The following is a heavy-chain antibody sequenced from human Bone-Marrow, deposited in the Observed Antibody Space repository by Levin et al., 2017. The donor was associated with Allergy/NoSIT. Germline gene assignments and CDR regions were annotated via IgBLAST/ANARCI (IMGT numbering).Heavy chain of an antibody. D-gene: IGHD2-21*02. CDR2: IWSDGSSR. Sequence: GGSLRLSCAASGFTFSNYAINWVRQAPGKGLEWVAVIWSDGSSRFYADSVRGRFSISRDNSNSTLFLQMNSLRAEDTAVYYWARDGGSDYFFDYWGQGTLVTVSS. J-gene: IGHJ4*02. CDR1: GFTFSNYA. CDR3: ARDGGSDYFFDY. V-gene: IGHV3-33*01.